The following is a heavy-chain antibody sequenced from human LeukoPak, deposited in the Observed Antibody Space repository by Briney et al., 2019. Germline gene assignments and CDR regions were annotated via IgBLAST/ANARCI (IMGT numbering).Heavy chain of an antibody. J-gene: IGHJ5*02. CDR1: GYSISSGHY. D-gene: IGHD6-13*01. Sequence: PSETLSLTCAVSGYSISSGHYWGWIRQPPGKGLEWIGSIYHSGRTYYNPSLKSRVTISVDTSKNQFSLKLSSVTAADTAVYYCARGFSWYEVPHWFDPWGQGTLVTVSS. CDR3: ARGFSWYEVPHWFDP. CDR2: IYHSGRT. V-gene: IGHV4-38-2*01.